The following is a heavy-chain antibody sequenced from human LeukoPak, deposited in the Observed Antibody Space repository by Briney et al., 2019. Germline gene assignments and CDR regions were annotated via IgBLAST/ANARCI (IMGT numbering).Heavy chain of an antibody. CDR2: IYYSGST. CDR3: ARIPRYYDSSPVDY. J-gene: IGHJ4*02. V-gene: IGHV4-31*03. CDR1: GGSISSGGYY. D-gene: IGHD3-22*01. Sequence: SETLSLTCTVSGGSISSGGYYWGWIRQHPGKGLEWIGYIYYSGSTYYNPSLKSRVTISVDTSKNQFSLKLSSVTAADTAVYYCARIPRYYDSSPVDYWGQGTLVTVSS.